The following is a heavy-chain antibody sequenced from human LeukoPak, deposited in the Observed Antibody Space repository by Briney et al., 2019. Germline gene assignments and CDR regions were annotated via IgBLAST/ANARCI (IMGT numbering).Heavy chain of an antibody. CDR1: GFTVSSNY. CDR2: IYSGGST. J-gene: IGHJ5*02. D-gene: IGHD5-24*01. Sequence: GGSLRLSCAASGFTVSSNYMSWVRQAPGKGLEWVSVIYSGGSTYYADSAKGRFTISRDNSKNTLYLQMNSLRAEDTAVYYCARWLQLNWFDPWGQGTLVTVSS. V-gene: IGHV3-53*01. CDR3: ARWLQLNWFDP.